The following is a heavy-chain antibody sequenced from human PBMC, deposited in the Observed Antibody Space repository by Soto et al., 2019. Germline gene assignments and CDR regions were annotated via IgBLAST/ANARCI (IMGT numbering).Heavy chain of an antibody. J-gene: IGHJ4*02. CDR2: IYYSGST. V-gene: IGHV4-59*08. CDR1: GGSISNFY. CDR3: AGRYGGNLDY. D-gene: IGHD1-26*01. Sequence: PSETLSLTCTVSGGSISNFYWSWIRQPPGKGLEWIGYIYYSGSTNYNPSLKSRVTTSVDTSKNQFSLKLSSVTAADTAVYFCAGRYGGNLDYWGQGTLVTVSS.